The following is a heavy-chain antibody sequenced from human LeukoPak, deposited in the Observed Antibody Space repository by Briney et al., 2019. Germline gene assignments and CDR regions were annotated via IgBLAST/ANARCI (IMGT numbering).Heavy chain of an antibody. J-gene: IGHJ4*02. Sequence: GESLQISCKGSGYFFTNYWIGWVRQLPGKGLEGGGVIYSGDSDTRYSAAFQGQVTMLADKSISTTYLQWSSLEASDTAMYYCARAVEMATKRGYFDQWGQGTLVTVSS. V-gene: IGHV5-51*01. CDR2: IYSGDSDT. D-gene: IGHD5-24*01. CDR3: ARAVEMATKRGYFDQ. CDR1: GYFFTNYW.